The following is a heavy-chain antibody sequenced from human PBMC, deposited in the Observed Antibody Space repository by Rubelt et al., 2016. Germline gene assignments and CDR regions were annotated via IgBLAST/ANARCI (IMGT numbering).Heavy chain of an antibody. D-gene: IGHD1-26*01. CDR1: GYSFTNYW. J-gene: IGHJ5*02. Sequence: EVQLVQSGAEVKKPGESLSISCEGSGYSFTNYWISWVRQMPGKGLEWMGRIDPTDSYSSYSPSLQGHVSISSDKSINTAFLHWRSLKASDTAMYYCARHRNTVGANWLDMWGQGTRVTVSS. CDR2: IDPTDSYS. V-gene: IGHV5-10-1*01. CDR3: ARHRNTVGANWLDM.